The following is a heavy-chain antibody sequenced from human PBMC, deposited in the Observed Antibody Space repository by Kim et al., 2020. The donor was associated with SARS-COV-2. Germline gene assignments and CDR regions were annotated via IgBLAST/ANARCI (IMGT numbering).Heavy chain of an antibody. CDR2: ISYDGSNK. V-gene: IGHV3-30-3*01. J-gene: IGHJ2*01. D-gene: IGHD5-18*01. CDR1: GFTFSSYA. Sequence: GGSLRLSCAASGFTFSSYAMHWVRQAPGKGLEWVAVISYDGSNKYYADSVKGRFTISRDNSKNTLYLQMNSLRAEDTAVYYCARDTARGYSYGKPNWYFDLWGRGTLVTVSS. CDR3: ARDTARGYSYGKPNWYFDL.